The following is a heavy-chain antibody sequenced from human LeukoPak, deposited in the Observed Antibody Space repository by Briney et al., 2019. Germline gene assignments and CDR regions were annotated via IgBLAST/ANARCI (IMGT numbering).Heavy chain of an antibody. CDR1: GFTVSSNY. J-gene: IGHJ4*02. Sequence: GGSLRLSCAASGFTVSSNYMSWVHQAPGKGLEWVSVIYSGGSTYYADSVKGRFTISRDNSKNTLYLQMNSLRAEDTAVYYCARDLAVSQDYWGQGTLVTVSS. V-gene: IGHV3-53*01. CDR3: ARDLAVSQDY. D-gene: IGHD5/OR15-5a*01. CDR2: IYSGGST.